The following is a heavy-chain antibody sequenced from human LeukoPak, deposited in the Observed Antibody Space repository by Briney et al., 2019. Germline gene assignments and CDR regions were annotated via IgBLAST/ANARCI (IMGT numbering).Heavy chain of an antibody. Sequence: ASVKVSCKASGYTFTSYYMHWVRQAPGQGLEWMGIINPSGGSTSYAQKFQGRVTMTRDTSTSTAYMELSSLRSEDTAVYYCARLVEDIVVVPAATPSRWFDPWGQGTLVTVSS. CDR1: GYTFTSYY. CDR3: ARLVEDIVVVPAATPSRWFDP. V-gene: IGHV1-46*01. CDR2: INPSGGST. D-gene: IGHD2-2*01. J-gene: IGHJ5*02.